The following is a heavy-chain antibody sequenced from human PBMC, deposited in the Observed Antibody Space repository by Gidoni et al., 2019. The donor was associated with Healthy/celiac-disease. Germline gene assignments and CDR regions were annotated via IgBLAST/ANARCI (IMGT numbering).Heavy chain of an antibody. CDR1: GFTFSSYE. V-gene: IGHV3-48*03. J-gene: IGHJ3*02. Sequence: EVQLVESGGGLVQPGGSLRLSCAASGFTFSSYEMNWVRQAPGKGLEWVSYISSSGSTIYYADSVKGRFTISRDNAKNSLYLQMNSLRAEDTAVYYCARDQSDPYCGGDCYSGENHSKFDIWGQGTMVTVSS. CDR3: ARDQSDPYCGGDCYSGENHSKFDI. CDR2: ISSSGSTI. D-gene: IGHD2-21*02.